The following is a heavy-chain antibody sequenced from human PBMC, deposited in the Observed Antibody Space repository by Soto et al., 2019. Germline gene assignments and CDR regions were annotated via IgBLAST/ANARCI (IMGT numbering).Heavy chain of an antibody. CDR3: ARVIRFTMIVVGAPSGPWGYYGMDV. D-gene: IGHD3-22*01. J-gene: IGHJ6*02. Sequence: SETLSLTCAVYGGSFSGYYWSWIRQPPGKGLEWIGEINHSGSTNYNPSLKSRVTISVDTSKNQFSLKLSSVTAADTAVYYCARVIRFTMIVVGAPSGPWGYYGMDVWGQGTTVT. CDR2: INHSGST. CDR1: GGSFSGYY. V-gene: IGHV4-34*01.